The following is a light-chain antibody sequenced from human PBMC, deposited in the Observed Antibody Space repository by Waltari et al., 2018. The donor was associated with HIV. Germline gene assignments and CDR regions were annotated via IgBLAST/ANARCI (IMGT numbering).Light chain of an antibody. V-gene: IGLV1-40*01. Sequence: QSVLTQPPPVSGAPGQRVTISCTGTTSNIGAGYHVPWSQQLPGTAPKLLIYGNNNRPSGVPDRFSGSKSGTSASLAITGLQAEDEADYYCQSYDSSLSGSGVFGGGTKLTVL. J-gene: IGLJ3*02. CDR1: TSNIGAGYH. CDR3: QSYDSSLSGSGV. CDR2: GNN.